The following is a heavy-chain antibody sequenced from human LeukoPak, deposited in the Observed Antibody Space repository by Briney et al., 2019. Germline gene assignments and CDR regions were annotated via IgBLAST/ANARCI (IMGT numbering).Heavy chain of an antibody. Sequence: PGRSLRLSCAASGFTFSNYGMHGVRQAPGKALEWVAVISYDGSNEYYADSVKGRFTISRDNPKNTLYLQMNSLRAEDTAVYYCAKGGQQVVRWWFDPWGQGTLVTVSS. J-gene: IGHJ5*02. V-gene: IGHV3-30*18. CDR2: ISYDGSNE. D-gene: IGHD6-13*01. CDR3: AKGGQQVVRWWFDP. CDR1: GFTFSNYG.